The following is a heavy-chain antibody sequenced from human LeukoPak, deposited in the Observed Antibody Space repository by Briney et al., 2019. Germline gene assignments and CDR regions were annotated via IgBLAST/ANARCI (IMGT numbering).Heavy chain of an antibody. CDR2: LFYSGSP. J-gene: IGHJ4*02. CDR3: ARVGGGSGYYLDH. Sequence: SATLSLTCSVSGVSISSYYWTWIRQPPGKGLEWIGYLFYSGSPNYNASLTSRVTISVDTSKNQFSLKLTSVTAADTAVYYCARVGGGSGYYLDHWGQGTLVTVSS. D-gene: IGHD3-22*01. CDR1: GVSISSYY. V-gene: IGHV4-59*01.